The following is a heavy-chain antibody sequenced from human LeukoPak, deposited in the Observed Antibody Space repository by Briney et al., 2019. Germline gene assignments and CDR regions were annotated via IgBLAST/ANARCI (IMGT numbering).Heavy chain of an antibody. CDR1: GGSFSGYY. CDR3: ARRGGLSRLPFDY. Sequence: KTSETLSLTCAVYGGSFSGYYWSWIRQPPGKGLEWIGEINRSGSTNYNPSLKSRVTISVDTSKNQFSLKLSSVTAADTAVYYCARRGGLSRLPFDYWGQGTLVPVSS. D-gene: IGHD3-16*02. V-gene: IGHV4-34*01. J-gene: IGHJ4*02. CDR2: INRSGST.